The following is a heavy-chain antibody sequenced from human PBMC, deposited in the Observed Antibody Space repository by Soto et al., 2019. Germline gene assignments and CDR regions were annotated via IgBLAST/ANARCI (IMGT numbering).Heavy chain of an antibody. CDR2: IYSGGTT. V-gene: IGHV3-53*01. Sequence: EVQLVESGGGLIQPGGSLRLSCAASGFSVSSNYMSWVRQAPRQGLEWVAVIYSGGTTYYADSVKGRFTISRDNSKNTLYLQMNSLRAEDTAVYYCVGGEGAYFDYWGQGTLVTVSS. J-gene: IGHJ4*02. CDR1: GFSVSSNY. D-gene: IGHD2-15*01. CDR3: VGGEGAYFDY.